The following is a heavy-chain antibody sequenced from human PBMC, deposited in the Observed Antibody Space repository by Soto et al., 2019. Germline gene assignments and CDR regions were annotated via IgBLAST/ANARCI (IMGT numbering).Heavy chain of an antibody. V-gene: IGHV1-2*02. CDR1: GYTFTGYY. D-gene: IGHD2-2*02. Sequence: GASVKVSCKASGYTFTGYYMHWVRQAPGQGLEWMGWINPNSGGTNYAQKFQGRVTMTRDTSISTAYMELSRLRSDDTAVYYCARVGLRCSSTSCYIDYGMDVWGQGTTVTVSS. CDR2: INPNSGGT. J-gene: IGHJ6*02. CDR3: ARVGLRCSSTSCYIDYGMDV.